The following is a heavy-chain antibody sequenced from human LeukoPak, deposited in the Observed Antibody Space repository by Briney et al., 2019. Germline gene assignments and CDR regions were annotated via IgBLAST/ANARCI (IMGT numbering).Heavy chain of an antibody. D-gene: IGHD3-10*01. CDR3: AGSWFYRDYFEY. V-gene: IGHV3-30*03. J-gene: IGHJ4*02. CDR1: GFPFSSYG. Sequence: GSLRLSCAASGFPFSSYGMHWVRQAPGQGLGWVAVLSYDGSNEYYADSVKGRFTISRDNSKNTLYLQMNSLRVEDTAVYYCAGSWFYRDYFEYWGQGTLVTVSS. CDR2: LSYDGSNE.